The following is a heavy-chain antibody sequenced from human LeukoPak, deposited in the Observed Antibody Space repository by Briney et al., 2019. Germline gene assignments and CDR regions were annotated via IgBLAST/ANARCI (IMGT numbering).Heavy chain of an antibody. CDR2: IYYSGTI. CDR1: GGSIGSSNNY. CDR3: ARKPRYSHGFVHFDS. J-gene: IGHJ4*02. D-gene: IGHD5-18*01. Sequence: PSETLSLTCSVSGGSIGSSNNYWAWIRQPPGKGLEWIGTIYYSGTIYYNPSLRSRVTISIDTSKNQFSLKLNSVTAADTAVYYCARKPRYSHGFVHFDSWGQGSLVTVSS. V-gene: IGHV4-39*01.